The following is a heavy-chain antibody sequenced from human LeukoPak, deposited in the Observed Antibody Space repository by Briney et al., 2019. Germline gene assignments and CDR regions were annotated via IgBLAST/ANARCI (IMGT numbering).Heavy chain of an antibody. D-gene: IGHD5-18*01. CDR1: GGSFSGYY. J-gene: IGHJ4*02. CDR3: ARGRGGYSRPLDY. V-gene: IGHV4-34*01. Sequence: PSETLSLTCAVYGGSFSGYYWSWIRQPPGKGLEWIGEINHSGSTNYNPSLKSRVTISVDTSKNQFSLKLSSVTAADTAVYYCARGRGGYSRPLDYWGQGTLVTVSS. CDR2: INHSGST.